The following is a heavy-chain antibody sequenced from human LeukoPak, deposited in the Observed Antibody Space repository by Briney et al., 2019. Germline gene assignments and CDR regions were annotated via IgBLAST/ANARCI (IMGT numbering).Heavy chain of an antibody. CDR2: ISSSSSYI. Sequence: PGGSLRLSCEASGLTFSSNSMNWVRQAPGKGLEWVSSISSSSSYIYYADSVEGRFTISRDNAKNSLYLQMNSLRAEDTAVYYCARDRNWGQAPPDYWGQGTLVTVSS. V-gene: IGHV3-21*01. J-gene: IGHJ4*02. CDR3: ARDRNWGQAPPDY. CDR1: GLTFSSNS. D-gene: IGHD7-27*01.